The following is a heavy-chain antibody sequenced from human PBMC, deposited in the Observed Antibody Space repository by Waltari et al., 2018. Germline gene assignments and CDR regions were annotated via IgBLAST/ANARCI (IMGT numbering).Heavy chain of an antibody. J-gene: IGHJ4*02. CDR3: VRDEPGDGLDY. CDR1: CFTFTTYW. CDR2: IESDESRT. Sequence: VQLVESGAAFVRTGGSLALSCAPSCFTFTTYWTHWVRQAPGKGLMWVAHIESDESRTTYAESVKGRFTISRDNAKNTVYLQMNSLRDEDTAVYYCVRDEPGDGLDYWGQGTLVTVSS. V-gene: IGHV3-74*03. D-gene: IGHD7-27*01.